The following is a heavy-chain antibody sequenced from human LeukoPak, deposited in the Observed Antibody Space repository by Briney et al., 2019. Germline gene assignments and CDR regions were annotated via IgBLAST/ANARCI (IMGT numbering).Heavy chain of an antibody. D-gene: IGHD6-19*01. CDR3: ARQPSFHTSGKRQIDY. Sequence: GESLKISCKGSGYSFTTYWIFWVRQMPGKGLEWMGRIDPSDSYTSYSPSFQGHVTISADNSITTPYLQWRSLKASDTAMYYCARQPSFHTSGKRQIDYWGQGTLVTVSS. V-gene: IGHV5-10-1*01. J-gene: IGHJ4*02. CDR2: IDPSDSYT. CDR1: GYSFTTYW.